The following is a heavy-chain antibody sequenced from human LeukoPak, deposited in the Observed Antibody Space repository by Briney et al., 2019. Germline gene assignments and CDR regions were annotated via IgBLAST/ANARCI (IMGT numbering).Heavy chain of an antibody. CDR1: GGTFSSYA. D-gene: IGHD3-10*01. Sequence: SVKVSCKASGGTFSSYAISWVRQAPGQGLEWMGGIIPIFGTANYAQKFQGRVTITADESTSTAYMELSRLRSDDTAVYYCARTDSYYYGSGSPTFFFDYWGQGTLVTVSS. V-gene: IGHV1-69*13. J-gene: IGHJ4*02. CDR2: IIPIFGTA. CDR3: ARTDSYYYGSGSPTFFFDY.